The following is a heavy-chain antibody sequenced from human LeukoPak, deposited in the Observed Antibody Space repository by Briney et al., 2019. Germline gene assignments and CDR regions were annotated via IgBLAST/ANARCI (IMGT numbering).Heavy chain of an antibody. V-gene: IGHV3-21*01. CDR1: GFTFSSYS. D-gene: IGHD3-10*01. CDR3: ARGGLRHNWFDP. Sequence: PGGSLRLSCVASGFTFSSYSMNWVRQAPGKGLEWVSSISSSSSYIYYADSVKGRFTISRDNAKNSLYLQMNSLRAEDTAVYYCARGGLRHNWFDPWGQGTLVTVSS. CDR2: ISSSSSYI. J-gene: IGHJ5*02.